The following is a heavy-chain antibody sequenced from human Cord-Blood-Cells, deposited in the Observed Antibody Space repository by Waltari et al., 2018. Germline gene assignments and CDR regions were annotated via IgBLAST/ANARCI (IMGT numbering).Heavy chain of an antibody. Sequence: HWVRQAPGKGLEWVAVISYDGSNKYYADSVKGRFTISRDNSKNTLYLQMNSLRAEDTAVYYCARDSPLIVGATAGAFDIWGQGTMVTVSS. CDR3: ARDSPLIVGATAGAFDI. CDR2: ISYDGSNK. V-gene: IGHV3-30-3*01. J-gene: IGHJ3*02. D-gene: IGHD1-26*01.